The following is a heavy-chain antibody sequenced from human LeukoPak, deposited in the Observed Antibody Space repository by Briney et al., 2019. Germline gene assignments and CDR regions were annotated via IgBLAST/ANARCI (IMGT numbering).Heavy chain of an antibody. J-gene: IGHJ6*04. Sequence: PGGSLRLSCAASGFTFSTYSMNWVRQAPGKGLEWVSSISSSSSYIYYADSVKGRFTISRDSAKNSLYLQMSSLRAEDTAVYYCARDHRGDYYYGMDVWGKGTTVTVSS. V-gene: IGHV3-21*01. CDR2: ISSSSSYI. CDR3: ARDHRGDYYYGMDV. D-gene: IGHD3-10*01. CDR1: GFTFSTYS.